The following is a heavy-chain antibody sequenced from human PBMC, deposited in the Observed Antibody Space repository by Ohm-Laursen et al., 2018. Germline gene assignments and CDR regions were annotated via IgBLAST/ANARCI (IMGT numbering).Heavy chain of an antibody. D-gene: IGHD1-1*01. CDR1: GFTFSDYY. J-gene: IGHJ4*02. Sequence: LSLTCAASGFTFSDYYMSWIRQAPGKGLEWVSYISSSGSTIYYADSVKGRFTISRDNAKNSLYLQMNSLRAEDTAVYYCARIRSKYNFDYWGQGALVTVSS. CDR2: ISSSGSTI. V-gene: IGHV3-11*01. CDR3: ARIRSKYNFDY.